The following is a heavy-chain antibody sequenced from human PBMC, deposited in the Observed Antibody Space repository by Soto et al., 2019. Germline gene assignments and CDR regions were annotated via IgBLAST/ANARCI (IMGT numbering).Heavy chain of an antibody. CDR2: IYYSGST. D-gene: IGHD4-17*01. J-gene: IGHJ4*02. Sequence: IHKPPRKGLEWIGYIYYSGSTNYNPSLKSRVTISVDTSKNQFSLKLSSVTAADTAVYYCARLSHGTDYGFDYWGQGTLVTAPQ. CDR3: ARLSHGTDYGFDY. V-gene: IGHV4-59*08.